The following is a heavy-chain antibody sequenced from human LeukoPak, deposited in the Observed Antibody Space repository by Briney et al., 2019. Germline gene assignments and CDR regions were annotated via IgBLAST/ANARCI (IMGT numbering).Heavy chain of an antibody. CDR3: ARDLYGDYDNWFDP. Sequence: GGSLRLSCAASGFTFSSYSMNWVRQAPGKGLEWVSPISSSSSYIYYADSVKGRFTISRDNAKNSLYLQMNSLRAEDTAVYYCARDLYGDYDNWFDPWGQGTLVTVSS. CDR1: GFTFSSYS. V-gene: IGHV3-21*01. CDR2: ISSSSSYI. J-gene: IGHJ5*02. D-gene: IGHD4-17*01.